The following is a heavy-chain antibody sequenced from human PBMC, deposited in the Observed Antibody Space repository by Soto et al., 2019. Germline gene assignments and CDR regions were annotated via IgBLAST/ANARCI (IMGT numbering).Heavy chain of an antibody. CDR2: ISHDGTNK. V-gene: IGHV3-30-3*01. Sequence: QVQLVESGGGVVQPGTYLRISCAASGLPFSSYAIHCVRQAPGKGLEWVAVISHDGTNKYYADSVKGRFTISRDNSKNTLYLHMNSLRDEDTAVYYCARVWGDSGRDYFDHWGQGTLVTVSS. CDR3: ARVWGDSGRDYFDH. CDR1: GLPFSSYA. D-gene: IGHD1-26*01. J-gene: IGHJ4*02.